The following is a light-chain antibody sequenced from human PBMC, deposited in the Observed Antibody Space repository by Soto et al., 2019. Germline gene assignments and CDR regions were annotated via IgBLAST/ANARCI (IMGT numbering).Light chain of an antibody. V-gene: IGKV3-20*01. J-gene: IGKJ4*01. Sequence: EIVLTQSPGTLSLSPGERATLSCRASQSVGRNYLAWYKQKPGQAPRLLIYGASSRATGIPDTFSGSGSGKDFTLTISRLEPEDFAVYYCQQYASSPLTFGGGTKVEIK. CDR1: QSVGRNY. CDR2: GAS. CDR3: QQYASSPLT.